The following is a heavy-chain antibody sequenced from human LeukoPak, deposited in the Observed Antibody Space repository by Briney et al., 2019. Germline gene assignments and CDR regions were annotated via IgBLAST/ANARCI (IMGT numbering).Heavy chain of an antibody. V-gene: IGHV4-4*07. CDR3: ARQLWFGEYYYYYMDV. D-gene: IGHD3-10*01. J-gene: IGHJ6*03. CDR1: GGSISSYY. Sequence: SETLSLTCTVSGGSISSYYWSWIRQPAGKGLEWIGRIYTSGSTNYNPSLKSRVTMSVDTSKNQFSLKLSSVTAADTAVYYCARQLWFGEYYYYYMDVWGKGTTVTVSS. CDR2: IYTSGST.